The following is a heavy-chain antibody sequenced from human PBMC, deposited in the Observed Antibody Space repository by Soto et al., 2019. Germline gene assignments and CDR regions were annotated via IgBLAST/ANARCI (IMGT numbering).Heavy chain of an antibody. CDR1: GFTVSSDS. J-gene: IGHJ6*02. CDR2: INSGNNT. CDR3: ARRYSAMGV. Sequence: EVQLVETGGDLIQPGGSLRLSCAASGFTVSSDSMTWVRQAPGKGLEWISIINSGNNTNYADSVKGRFSISRDTSKNILYLQMNSLRAEDTAEYYCARRYSAMGVWGQGTTVTVSS. V-gene: IGHV3-53*02.